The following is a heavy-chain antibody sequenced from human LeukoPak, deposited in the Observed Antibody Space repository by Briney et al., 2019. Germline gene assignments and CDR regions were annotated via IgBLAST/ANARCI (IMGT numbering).Heavy chain of an antibody. J-gene: IGHJ4*02. D-gene: IGHD6-13*01. Sequence: SQTLSLTCTASGGSISSGDYYWSWIRQPPGKGLEWIGYIYYSGSTYYNPSLKSRFTISVDTSKNQFSLKLSSVTAADTAVYYCARGGSGWYPLTIDYWGQGTLVTVSS. CDR3: ARGGSGWYPLTIDY. V-gene: IGHV4-30-4*08. CDR2: IYYSGST. CDR1: GGSISSGDYY.